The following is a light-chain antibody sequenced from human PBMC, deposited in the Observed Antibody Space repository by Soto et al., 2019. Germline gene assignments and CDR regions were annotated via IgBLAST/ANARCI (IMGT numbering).Light chain of an antibody. Sequence: DIQMTQSPSTLSASLGDRVTITCRASQSISSWLAWYQQKPGKAPKLLMYDASSLATGVPSRFSGSGSGTEFTLTITSLQPDDFATYYCQQYNAYPWTFGEGTKVEIK. J-gene: IGKJ1*01. CDR1: QSISSW. CDR3: QQYNAYPWT. CDR2: DAS. V-gene: IGKV1-5*01.